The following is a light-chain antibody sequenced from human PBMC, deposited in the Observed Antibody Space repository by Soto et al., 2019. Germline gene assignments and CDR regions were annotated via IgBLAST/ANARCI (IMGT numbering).Light chain of an antibody. Sequence: EIVLTQSPGTLSLSPGERATLSCRASQSVSSMYVAWYQQKPGRAPRLLIYGASSRATGIPDRFSGSGSGTDFTLTISRLEPEDFAVYYCQQYGGSPLTFGGGTKVEIK. CDR2: GAS. CDR1: QSVSSMY. V-gene: IGKV3-20*01. CDR3: QQYGGSPLT. J-gene: IGKJ4*01.